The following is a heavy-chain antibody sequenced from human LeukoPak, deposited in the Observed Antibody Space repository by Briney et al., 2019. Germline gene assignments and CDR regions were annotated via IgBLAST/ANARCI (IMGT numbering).Heavy chain of an antibody. CDR2: IYYSGST. Sequence: SETLSLTCTVSGGSISSYYGSWIRQPPGKGLEWIGYIYYSGSTDYNPSLKSRVTISVDTSKNQFSLKLNSVTAADTAVYYCAGTYSSGWYMAFDIWGQGTMVTVSS. V-gene: IGHV4-59*08. CDR1: GGSISSYY. CDR3: AGTYSSGWYMAFDI. D-gene: IGHD6-19*01. J-gene: IGHJ3*02.